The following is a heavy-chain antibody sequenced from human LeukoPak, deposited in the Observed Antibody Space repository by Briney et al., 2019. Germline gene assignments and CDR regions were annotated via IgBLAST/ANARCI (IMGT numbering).Heavy chain of an antibody. CDR3: ARKSGLFDY. V-gene: IGHV4-59*01. D-gene: IGHD5-12*01. J-gene: IGHJ4*02. CDR1: GGSIRYYY. Sequence: SETLSLTCTVSGGSIRYYYWSWIRQSPGKGLEWIGYIYYNGSTNYNPSLKSRVTISVDMSKNQFSLKMSSVTAAATAVYYCARKSGLFDYWGQGRLVTVSS. CDR2: IYYNGST.